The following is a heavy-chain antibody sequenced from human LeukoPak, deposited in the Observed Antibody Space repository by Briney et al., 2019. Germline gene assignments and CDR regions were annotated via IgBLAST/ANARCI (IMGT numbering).Heavy chain of an antibody. CDR2: VSPYNGNT. D-gene: IGHD6-6*01. V-gene: IGHV1-18*01. CDR1: GYTFTDYD. J-gene: IGHJ4*02. Sequence: GASVKVSCKTSGYTFTDYDITWVRQAPGQGLEWMGRVSPYNGNTYYSQRFQDRVTITKDTSTSTAYMELRSLRSDDTAVYYCARDLGQLVPINFDYWGQGTLVTVSS. CDR3: ARDLGQLVPINFDY.